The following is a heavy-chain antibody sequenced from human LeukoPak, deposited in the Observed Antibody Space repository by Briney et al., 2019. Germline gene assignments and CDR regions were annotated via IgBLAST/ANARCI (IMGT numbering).Heavy chain of an antibody. Sequence: GESLKISCKGSGYSFTSYWIGWVRQMPGKGLEWMGIIYPGDSDNRYSTSFQGQVTNSDDKSISTAYLQWSSLEASETAMYYCARRLPGLYYFDYWGQGTLVTVSS. D-gene: IGHD3/OR15-3a*01. V-gene: IGHV5-51*01. CDR3: ARRLPGLYYFDY. J-gene: IGHJ4*02. CDR1: GYSFTSYW. CDR2: IYPGDSDN.